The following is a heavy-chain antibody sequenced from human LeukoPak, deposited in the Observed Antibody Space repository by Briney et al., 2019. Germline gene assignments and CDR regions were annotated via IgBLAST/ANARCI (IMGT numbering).Heavy chain of an antibody. V-gene: IGHV3-21*01. J-gene: IGHJ4*02. Sequence: GGSLRLSCAASGFIFSSFTMNWVRQALGKGLEWVSSISSSSSYIYSGDSVQGRFTISRDNAKNSLYLQMNSLRAEDTAVYYCARGSRIVGAPPDYWGQGILVTVSS. D-gene: IGHD1-26*01. CDR2: ISSSSSYI. CDR3: ARGSRIVGAPPDY. CDR1: GFIFSSFT.